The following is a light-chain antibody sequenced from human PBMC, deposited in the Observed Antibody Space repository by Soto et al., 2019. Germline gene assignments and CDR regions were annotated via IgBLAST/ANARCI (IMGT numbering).Light chain of an antibody. CDR1: QSLPSSS. V-gene: IGKV3-20*01. J-gene: IGKJ1*01. Sequence: EIVLTQSPGTLSLSPGESATLSCRASQSLPSSSLAWYQQRPGQAPRLLIYTISNRATGIPYRFSGSGSGTDFALTISRLEPEDFAVYYCHQYGDSPQAFGQGTKVEI. CDR3: HQYGDSPQA. CDR2: TIS.